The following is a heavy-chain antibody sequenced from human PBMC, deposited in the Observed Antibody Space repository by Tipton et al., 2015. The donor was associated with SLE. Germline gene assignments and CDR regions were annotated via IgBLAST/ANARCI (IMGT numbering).Heavy chain of an antibody. CDR1: GGSMSSYY. CDR2: IYYSGST. D-gene: IGHD6-13*01. CDR3: ARSAGYGSSWAHFDY. Sequence: LRLSCTVSGGSMSSYYWNWIRQPAGKGLEWIGYIYYSGSTNYNPSLKSRVTISVDTSKNQFSLKLSSVTAADTAVYYCARSAGYGSSWAHFDYWGQGTLVTVSS. J-gene: IGHJ4*02. V-gene: IGHV4-59*01.